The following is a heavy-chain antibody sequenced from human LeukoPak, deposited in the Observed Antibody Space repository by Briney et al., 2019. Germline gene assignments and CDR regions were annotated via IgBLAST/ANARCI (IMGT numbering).Heavy chain of an antibody. Sequence: GGSLRLSCAASGFTFSSYAMHWVRQAPGKGLEWVAVISYDASNTYYADSVKGRFTISRDNAKNSLYLQMNSLRAEDTAVYYCASRSDYFDYWGQGTLVTVSS. CDR1: GFTFSSYA. D-gene: IGHD5-12*01. V-gene: IGHV3-30-3*01. J-gene: IGHJ4*02. CDR3: ASRSDYFDY. CDR2: ISYDASNT.